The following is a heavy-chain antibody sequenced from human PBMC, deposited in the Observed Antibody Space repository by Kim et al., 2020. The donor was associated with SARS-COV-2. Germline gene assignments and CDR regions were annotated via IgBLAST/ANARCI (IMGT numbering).Heavy chain of an antibody. CDR3: ARQSEIEGGNAGDFDY. Sequence: GESLKISCKGSGYSFTSYWIGWVRQMPGKGLEWMGIIYPGDSDTRYSPSFQGQVTISADKSISTAYLQWSSLKASDTAMYYCARQSEIEGGNAGDFDYWGQGTLVTVSS. CDR2: IYPGDSDT. V-gene: IGHV5-51*01. J-gene: IGHJ4*02. D-gene: IGHD2-15*01. CDR1: GYSFTSYW.